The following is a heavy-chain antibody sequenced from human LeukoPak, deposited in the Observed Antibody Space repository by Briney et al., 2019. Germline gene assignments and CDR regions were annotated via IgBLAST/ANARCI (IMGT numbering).Heavy chain of an antibody. CDR1: GGSISSYY. D-gene: IGHD2-15*01. Sequence: SETLSLTCTVSGGSISSYYWSWIRQPPGKGLEWIGYIYYSGSTNYNPSLKSRVTISVDTSKDQFSLKLSSVTAADTAVYYCARGYCSGGSCYPYYFDYWGQGTLVTVSS. V-gene: IGHV4-59*01. J-gene: IGHJ4*02. CDR3: ARGYCSGGSCYPYYFDY. CDR2: IYYSGST.